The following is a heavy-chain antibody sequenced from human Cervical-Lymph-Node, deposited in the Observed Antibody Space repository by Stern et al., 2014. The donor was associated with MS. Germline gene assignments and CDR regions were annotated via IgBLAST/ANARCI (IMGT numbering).Heavy chain of an antibody. D-gene: IGHD1-26*01. CDR1: GYTFSKYV. J-gene: IGHJ4*02. CDR3: ARGELHLLDFDY. Sequence: VQLVQSGAEVQKPGASVKVSCKASGYTFSKYVIQWVRQAPGQRLEWMGWIHAGNGVTKYSEKFQGRVTITRDTYASTAHMELHSLASEDTAVYYCARGELHLLDFDYWGQGSQVTVSS. CDR2: IHAGNGVT. V-gene: IGHV1-3*01.